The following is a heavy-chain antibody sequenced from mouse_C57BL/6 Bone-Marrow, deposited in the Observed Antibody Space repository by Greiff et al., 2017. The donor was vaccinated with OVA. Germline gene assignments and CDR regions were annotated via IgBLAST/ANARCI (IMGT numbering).Heavy chain of an antibody. V-gene: IGHV7-3*01. CDR3: ARWGGGYYEDY. D-gene: IGHD2-3*01. CDR2: IRNKANGYTT. CDR1: GFTFTDYY. Sequence: EVKLMESGGGLVQPGGSLSLSCAASGFTFTDYYMSWVRQPPGKALAWLGFIRNKANGYTTEYSASVKGRFTISRDNSQSILYLQMNALRAEDSATYYCARWGGGYYEDYWGQGTTLTVSS. J-gene: IGHJ2*01.